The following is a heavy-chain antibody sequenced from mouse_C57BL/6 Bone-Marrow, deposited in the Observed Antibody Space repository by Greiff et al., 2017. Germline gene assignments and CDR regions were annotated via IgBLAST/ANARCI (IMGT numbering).Heavy chain of an antibody. CDR1: GYTFTDYY. CDR3: ADITTALYWYFDV. D-gene: IGHD1-1*01. V-gene: IGHV1-26*01. J-gene: IGHJ1*03. Sequence: EVQLQQSGPELVKPGASVKLSCKASGYTFTDYYMNWVKQSHGKSLEWIGDINPNNGGTSYTQKFKGKATLTVDKSSRTSYMELRSLTSEDSAVYYCADITTALYWYFDVWGTGTAVTVTS. CDR2: INPNNGGT.